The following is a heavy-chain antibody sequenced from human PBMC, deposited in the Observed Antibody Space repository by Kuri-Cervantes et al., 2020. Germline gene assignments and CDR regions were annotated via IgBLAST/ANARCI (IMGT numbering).Heavy chain of an antibody. J-gene: IGHJ5*02. CDR3: ARDRVSYSSSRPNWFDP. V-gene: IGHV4-38-2*02. Sequence: SETLSLTCAVSGYSISSGYYWGWIRQPPGKGLEWIGSIYHSGSTYYNPSLKSRVTISVDTSKNQFSLKLSSVTAADTAVYYCARDRVSYSSSRPNWFDPWAREPWSPSPQ. D-gene: IGHD6-13*01. CDR1: GYSISSGYY. CDR2: IYHSGST.